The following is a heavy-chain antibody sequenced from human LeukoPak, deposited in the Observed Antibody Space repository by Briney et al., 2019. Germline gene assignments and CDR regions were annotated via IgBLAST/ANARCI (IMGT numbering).Heavy chain of an antibody. CDR1: GFTFSSYA. J-gene: IGHJ4*02. CDR3: AKDGERWLQSFDY. Sequence: PGGSLRLSCAASGFTFSSYAMNWVRQAPGKGLEWVSGISWNSGSIGYADSVKGRFTISRDNAKNSLYLQMNSLRAEDTALYYCAKDGERWLQSFDYWGQGTLVTVSS. V-gene: IGHV3-9*01. CDR2: ISWNSGSI. D-gene: IGHD5-24*01.